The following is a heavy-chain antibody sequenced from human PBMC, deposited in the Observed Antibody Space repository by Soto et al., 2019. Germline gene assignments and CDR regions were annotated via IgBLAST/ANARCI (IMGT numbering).Heavy chain of an antibody. CDR3: ARALYRRGTYSAFDN. V-gene: IGHV1-18*01. CDR1: GYTPTNYD. D-gene: IGHD3-16*01. Sequence: QVPLVQSGPEVKKPGASVTVSCKTSGYTPTNYDIGWVRQAPGQGLEWMGWISAYNGNRNSAQKLQGRLTMTTDTSTTTAHMELRSLRSDATSVYFCARALYRRGTYSAFDNWGQGTLVTVSP. CDR2: ISAYNGNR. J-gene: IGHJ4*02.